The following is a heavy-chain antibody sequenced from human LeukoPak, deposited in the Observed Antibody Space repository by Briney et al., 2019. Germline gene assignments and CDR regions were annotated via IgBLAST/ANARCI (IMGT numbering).Heavy chain of an antibody. Sequence: SETLSLTCTVSGGSISSYYWSWIRQPPGKGLEWIGYIYYSGSTYYNPSLKSRVTISVDTSKNQFSLKLSSVTAADTAVYYCARVESTGGFDPWGQGTLVTVSS. CDR3: ARVESTGGFDP. D-gene: IGHD3-10*01. CDR2: IYYSGST. CDR1: GGSISSYY. J-gene: IGHJ5*02. V-gene: IGHV4-59*12.